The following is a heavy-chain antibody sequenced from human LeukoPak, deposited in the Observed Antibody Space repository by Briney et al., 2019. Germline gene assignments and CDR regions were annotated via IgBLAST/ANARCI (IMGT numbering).Heavy chain of an antibody. CDR1: GFTFSSYS. D-gene: IGHD5-12*01. CDR3: ARDQGYSGYDKLNWFDP. V-gene: IGHV3-21*01. Sequence: GGSLRLSCAASGFTFSSYSMNWVRQAPGKGLEWVSSISSSSSYIYYADSVKGRFTISRDNAKNSLYLQMNSLRAEHTAVYYCARDQGYSGYDKLNWFDPWGQGTLVTVSS. J-gene: IGHJ5*02. CDR2: ISSSSSYI.